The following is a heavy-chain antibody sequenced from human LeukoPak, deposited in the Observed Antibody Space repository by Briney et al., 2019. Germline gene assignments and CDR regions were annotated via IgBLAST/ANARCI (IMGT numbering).Heavy chain of an antibody. CDR2: IYPSDSET. J-gene: IGHJ6*02. CDR3: ARRRAATTIYHYSMDF. CDR1: GYTFSTYW. Sequence: GESLKISCKASGYTFSTYWIAWVRQMPGKGAEWMGIIYPSDSETRYSPSFQGQVTISVDKSITTAYLQWRSLKASDTAMYYCARRRAATTIYHYSMDFWGHGTTVIVSS. D-gene: IGHD5/OR15-5a*01. V-gene: IGHV5-51*01.